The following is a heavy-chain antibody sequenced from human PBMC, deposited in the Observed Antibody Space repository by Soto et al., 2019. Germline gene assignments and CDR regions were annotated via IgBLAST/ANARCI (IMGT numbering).Heavy chain of an antibody. V-gene: IGHV3-74*01. CDR1: GFSFSSYW. Sequence: EVQLVESGGGFVRPRGSLRLSCAASGFSFSSYWMYWVRQAPGKGLVWVSRIKSDGSSISYADFAKGRFTMSRDNARNTLSLQMNSLRAEDTAVYYCVRGVTADYWGQGTLVTVSP. CDR3: VRGVTADY. CDR2: IKSDGSSI. J-gene: IGHJ4*02.